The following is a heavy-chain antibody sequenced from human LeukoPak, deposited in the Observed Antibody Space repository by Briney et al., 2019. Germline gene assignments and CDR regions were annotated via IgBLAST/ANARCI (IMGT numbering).Heavy chain of an antibody. D-gene: IGHD1-26*01. CDR2: ISSSSSYI. CDR3: ARQGRANWFDP. J-gene: IGHJ5*02. Sequence: GGSLRLSCAASGFTFSSYSMNWVRQAPGKGLEWVSSISSSSSYIYYADSVKGRFTISRDNAKNSLYLQMNSLRAEDTAVYYCARQGRANWFDPWGQGTLVTVSS. V-gene: IGHV3-21*01. CDR1: GFTFSSYS.